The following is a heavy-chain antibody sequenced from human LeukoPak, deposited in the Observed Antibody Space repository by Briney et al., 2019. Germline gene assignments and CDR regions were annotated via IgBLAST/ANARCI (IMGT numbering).Heavy chain of an antibody. V-gene: IGHV1-46*02. D-gene: IGHD2-8*02. CDR2: IAPSVDTT. CDR3: VREESGGYFDY. CDR1: GFTFNNYL. J-gene: IGHJ4*02. Sequence: ASVKIACKSFGFTFNNYLLHWVRQAPGQGLEWVGRIAPSVDTTNYAQKCRGRVTMTRDTSTSTVYMELSSLRSDDTAIYYCVREESGGYFDYWGQGTLVTVSS.